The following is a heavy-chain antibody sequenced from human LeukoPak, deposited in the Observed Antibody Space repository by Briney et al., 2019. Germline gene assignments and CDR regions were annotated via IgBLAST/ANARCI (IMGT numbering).Heavy chain of an antibody. CDR1: GFTFSSYT. CDR2: ISSDSNYI. Sequence: GGSLRLSCAASGFTFSSYTMNWVRQAPGKGLEWVSSISSDSNYIYYADSVKGRFTISRDNAWNSLYLQMNSLRAEDTAVYYCARKENILSGYYDHWGQGTLVTVSS. J-gene: IGHJ5*02. D-gene: IGHD3-9*01. CDR3: ARKENILSGYYDH. V-gene: IGHV3-21*01.